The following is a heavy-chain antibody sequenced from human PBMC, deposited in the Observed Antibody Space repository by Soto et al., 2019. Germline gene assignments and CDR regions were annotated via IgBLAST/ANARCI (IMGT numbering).Heavy chain of an antibody. CDR2: TYYRSEWYN. D-gene: IGHD3-9*01. J-gene: IGHJ3*02. CDR1: RDSVSSNSAT. CDR3: ARRAGRYFDWPYKGPDAFDI. Sequence: SQTLSLTCGISRDSVSSNSATWNWIRQSPSRGLEWLGRTYYRSEWYNDYAVSVKSRITINPDTSKNQFSLQLKSVTPEDTAVYYCARRAGRYFDWPYKGPDAFDIWGQGTVVTISS. V-gene: IGHV6-1*01.